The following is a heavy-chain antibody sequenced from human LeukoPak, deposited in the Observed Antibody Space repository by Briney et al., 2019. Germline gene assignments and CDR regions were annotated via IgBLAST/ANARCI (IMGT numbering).Heavy chain of an antibody. Sequence: GGSLRLSREASGFNFNTYSMAWVRQAPGKGLEWVAFIRYDGSNKYYADSVKGRFTISRDNSKNTLYLQMNSLRAEDTAVYYCAKDRHPLLWFGEPFDYWGQGTLVTVSS. CDR1: GFNFNTYS. D-gene: IGHD3-10*01. V-gene: IGHV3-30*02. CDR3: AKDRHPLLWFGEPFDY. CDR2: IRYDGSNK. J-gene: IGHJ4*02.